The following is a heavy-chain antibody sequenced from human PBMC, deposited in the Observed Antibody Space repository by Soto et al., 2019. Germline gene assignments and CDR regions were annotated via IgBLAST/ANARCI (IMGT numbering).Heavy chain of an antibody. J-gene: IGHJ4*02. V-gene: IGHV3-30*18. CDR1: GFTFSSYG. Sequence: RGSLRLSCAASGFTFSSYGMHWVRQAPGKGLEWVAVISYDGSNKYYADSVKGRFTISRDNSKNTLYLQMNSLRAEDTAVYYCAKDAIAARPGSHFDYWGQGTLVTVSS. CDR2: ISYDGSNK. CDR3: AKDAIAARPGSHFDY. D-gene: IGHD6-6*01.